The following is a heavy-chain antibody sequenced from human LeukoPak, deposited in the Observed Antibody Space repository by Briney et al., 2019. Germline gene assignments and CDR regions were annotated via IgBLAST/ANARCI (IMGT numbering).Heavy chain of an antibody. V-gene: IGHV4-39*07. D-gene: IGHD1-14*01. CDR3: ARGRSYNNGVPPWFDP. CDR2: VCYSGTL. J-gene: IGHJ5*02. CDR1: VASISGDNYY. Sequence: SETLSLTCTLCVASISGDNYYWGWIRQSPGKGLEWHAWVCYSGTLCCHPSLAIHLPMSLDTSKNQFSRKVTAVTAADPALYYCARGRSYNNGVPPWFDPWGQGTLVTVSS.